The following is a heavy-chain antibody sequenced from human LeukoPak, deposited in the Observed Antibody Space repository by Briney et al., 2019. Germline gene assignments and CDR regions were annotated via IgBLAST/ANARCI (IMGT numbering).Heavy chain of an antibody. V-gene: IGHV4-30-4*01. CDR3: ARVYYDFWSGYSARYFDL. D-gene: IGHD3-3*01. CDR2: IYYSGST. CDR1: GGSISSGDYY. J-gene: IGHJ2*01. Sequence: PSETLSLTCTVSGGSISSGDYYWSWIRQPPGKGLEWNGYIYYSGSTYYNPSLKSRVTISVDTSKNQFSLKLSSVTAADTAVYYCARVYYDFWSGYSARYFDLWGRGTLVTVSS.